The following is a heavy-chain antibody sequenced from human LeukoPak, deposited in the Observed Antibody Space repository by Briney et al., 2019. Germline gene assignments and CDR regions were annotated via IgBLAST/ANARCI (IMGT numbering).Heavy chain of an antibody. CDR2: IIPIFGTA. J-gene: IGHJ6*03. CDR3: ARSGYRSGGSCTDYYYMDV. D-gene: IGHD2-15*01. CDR1: GGTFSSYA. Sequence: SVKVSCKASGGTFSSYAISRVRQAPGQGLEWMGGIIPIFGTANYAQKFQGRVTITTDESTSTAYMELSSLRSEDTAVYYCARSGYRSGGSCTDYYYMDVWGKGTTVTVSS. V-gene: IGHV1-69*05.